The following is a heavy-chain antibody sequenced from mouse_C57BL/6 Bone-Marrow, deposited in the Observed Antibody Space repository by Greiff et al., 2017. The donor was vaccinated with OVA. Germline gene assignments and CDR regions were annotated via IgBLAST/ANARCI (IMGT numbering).Heavy chain of an antibody. Sequence: EVQLQQSGPELVKPGASVKISCKASGYSFTGYYMNWVKQSPEKSLEWIGEINPSTGGTTYNQKFKAKATLTVDKSSSTAYMQVKSLTSEDSAVYYCARYPFYYGSSYWYFDVWGTGTTVTVSS. CDR3: ARYPFYYGSSYWYFDV. D-gene: IGHD1-1*01. CDR1: GYSFTGYY. CDR2: INPSTGGT. J-gene: IGHJ1*03. V-gene: IGHV1-42*01.